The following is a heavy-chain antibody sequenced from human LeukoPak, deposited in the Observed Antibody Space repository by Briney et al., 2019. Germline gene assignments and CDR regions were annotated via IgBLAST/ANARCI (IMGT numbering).Heavy chain of an antibody. J-gene: IGHJ4*02. V-gene: IGHV3-23*01. D-gene: IGHD2-2*01. CDR3: AKDICSSTSCFYFDY. CDR2: ISGSGGST. Sequence: GESLRLSCAASGFTFSSYAMSWVRQAPGKGLEWVSAISGSGGSTYYADSVKGRFTISRDNSKNTLYLQMNSLRAEDTAVYYCAKDICSSTSCFYFDYWGQGTLVTVSS. CDR1: GFTFSSYA.